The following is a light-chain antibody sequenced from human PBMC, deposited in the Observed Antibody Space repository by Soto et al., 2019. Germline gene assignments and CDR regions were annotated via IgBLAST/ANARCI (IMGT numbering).Light chain of an antibody. CDR1: QSVSSD. Sequence: EIVMTQSPATLSVSPGERATLSCRASQSVSSDLAWYHQKPGQAPRLLIYGASTRATGIPARFSGSGSGTDFTLTISRLEPEDFAVYYCQQYASSPRTFGQGTKVDIK. CDR2: GAS. J-gene: IGKJ1*01. CDR3: QQYASSPRT. V-gene: IGKV3-15*01.